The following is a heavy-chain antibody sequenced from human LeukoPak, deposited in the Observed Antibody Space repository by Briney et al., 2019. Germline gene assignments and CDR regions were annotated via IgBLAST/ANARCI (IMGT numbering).Heavy chain of an antibody. CDR2: INPNSGGT. D-gene: IGHD5-18*01. Sequence: EASLKLSCEASGYTFTGYYMHWVRQAPGQGLEWMGWINPNSGGTNYAQKFQGRVTMTRDTSISTAYMEMSRLRSDDTAVYYCARDRRVGFPPGIQLWHREFDYWGQGTLVTVSS. CDR3: ARDRRVGFPPGIQLWHREFDY. J-gene: IGHJ4*02. V-gene: IGHV1-2*02. CDR1: GYTFTGYY.